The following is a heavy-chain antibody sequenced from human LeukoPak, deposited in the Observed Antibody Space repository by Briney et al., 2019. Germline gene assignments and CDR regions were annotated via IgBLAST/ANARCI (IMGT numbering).Heavy chain of an antibody. CDR3: VRVWRQLIQAGGYFDY. CDR1: GYTFTSYD. J-gene: IGHJ4*02. Sequence: GASVKVSCKASGYTFTSYDINWVRQATGQGLEWMGWMNPNSGNTGYAQKFQGRVTMTRNTSISTAYMELSSLRSEDTAVYYCVRVWRQLIQAGGYFDYWGQGSLVTVSS. CDR2: MNPNSGNT. D-gene: IGHD6-13*01. V-gene: IGHV1-8*01.